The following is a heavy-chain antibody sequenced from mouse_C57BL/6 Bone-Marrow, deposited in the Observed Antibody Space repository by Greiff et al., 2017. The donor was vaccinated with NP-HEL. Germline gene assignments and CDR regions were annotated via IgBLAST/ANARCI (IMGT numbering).Heavy chain of an antibody. V-gene: IGHV1-72*01. Sequence: QVQLQQPGAELVKPGASVKLSCTASGYTFTSYCMHWVKQRPGRGLEWIGRIDPNSGGTKYNEKFKSKATLTVDKPSITAYMQLSSLTSEDAAVYYCAMRLMYYYGSSLAWFAYWGQGTLVTVSA. D-gene: IGHD1-1*01. J-gene: IGHJ3*01. CDR3: AMRLMYYYGSSLAWFAY. CDR2: IDPNSGGT. CDR1: GYTFTSYC.